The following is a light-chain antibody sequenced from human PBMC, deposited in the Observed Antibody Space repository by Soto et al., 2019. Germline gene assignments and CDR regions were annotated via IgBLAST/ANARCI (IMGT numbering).Light chain of an antibody. J-gene: IGKJ5*01. CDR3: QQSYSTPIT. V-gene: IGKV1-39*01. CDR1: QSISSY. Sequence: DIQMTQSPSSLSASVGDRVTITCRASQSISSYLNWYQQKPGPAPKLLIYAASSLESGVPSRFSGSGSGTDFTITIRSLQPYDFSTYYCQQSYSTPITFGQGTRLEIK. CDR2: AAS.